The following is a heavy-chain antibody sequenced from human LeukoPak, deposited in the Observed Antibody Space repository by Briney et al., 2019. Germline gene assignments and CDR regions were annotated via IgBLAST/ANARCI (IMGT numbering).Heavy chain of an antibody. D-gene: IGHD2-15*01. V-gene: IGHV3-30*18. CDR3: AKWAVVAATPPWNYGMDV. Sequence: QPGRSLRLSCAASGFTFSSYGMHWVRQAPGKGLEWVAVISYDGSNKYYADSVKGRFTISRDNSKNTLYLQMNSPRAEDTAVYYCAKWAVVAATPPWNYGMDVWGQGTTVTVSS. CDR1: GFTFSSYG. J-gene: IGHJ6*02. CDR2: ISYDGSNK.